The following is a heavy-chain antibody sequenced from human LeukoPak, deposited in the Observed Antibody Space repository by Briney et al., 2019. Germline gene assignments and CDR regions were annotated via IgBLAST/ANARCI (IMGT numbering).Heavy chain of an antibody. V-gene: IGHV1-69*05. CDR3: SRAHIVGPTAIVAVDY. Sequence: GASVKVSCKASGGTFSSYAISWVRQAPRQGLEWMGGIIPIFGTANYAQKFQARVTITTDESTSSAYMKLSSRRSADTSVYYCSRAHIVGPTAIVAVDYWGQGTLVTVPS. CDR2: IIPIFGTA. CDR1: GGTFSSYA. D-gene: IGHD1-26*01. J-gene: IGHJ4*02.